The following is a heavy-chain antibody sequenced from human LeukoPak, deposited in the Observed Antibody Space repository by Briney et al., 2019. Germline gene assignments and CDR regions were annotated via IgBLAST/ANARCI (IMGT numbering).Heavy chain of an antibody. Sequence: PGGSLRLSCAASGFTFSSYGMHWVRQAPGKGLEWVAVISYDGSNKYYADSVKGRFTISSDNSKNTLYLQMNSLRAEDTAVYYCAKSLEYYFDYWGQGTLVTVSS. CDR2: ISYDGSNK. CDR3: AKSLEYYFDY. J-gene: IGHJ4*02. V-gene: IGHV3-30*18. CDR1: GFTFSSYG.